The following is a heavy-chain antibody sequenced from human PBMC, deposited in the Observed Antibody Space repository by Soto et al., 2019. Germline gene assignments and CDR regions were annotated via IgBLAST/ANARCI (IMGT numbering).Heavy chain of an antibody. D-gene: IGHD3-16*01. CDR1: GYRFSTFW. Sequence: GESLKLSCKGSGYRFSTFWIGWVRQMPGQGLEWVAIIYPDQSRAMYSPAFQGQVTISVDKSISTAYLQWNSLKASDTAIYYCSRRHYDLSNVQRYQLDDGGPRTLVTVFS. CDR2: IYPDQSRA. V-gene: IGHV5-51*01. J-gene: IGHJ4*02. CDR3: SRRHYDLSNVQRYQLDD.